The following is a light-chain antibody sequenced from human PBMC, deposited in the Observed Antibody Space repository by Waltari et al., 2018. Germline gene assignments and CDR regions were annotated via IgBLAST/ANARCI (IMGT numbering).Light chain of an antibody. CDR1: QSVSSY. V-gene: IGKV3-11*01. CDR2: DAS. J-gene: IGKJ1*01. CDR3: QQRSNWPT. Sequence: EIVLTQSPATLSLSPGERATLSCRASQSVSSYLAWYQQKPGRAPRLLIYDASNRATGIPARFSGSGSGTDFTLTISSLEPEDFAFYYCQQRSNWPTFGQGTRVEFK.